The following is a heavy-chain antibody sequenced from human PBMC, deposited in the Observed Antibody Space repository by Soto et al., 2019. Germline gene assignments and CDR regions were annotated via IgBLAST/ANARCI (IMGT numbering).Heavy chain of an antibody. CDR2: ISSSSSYI. CDR1: GFTFSSYS. D-gene: IGHD3-10*01. CDR3: ARDPSSPYYYGSGSYPHDY. Sequence: PGGSLRLSCAASGFTFSSYSMNCVRQAPGKGLEWFCSISSSSSYIYYADSVKGRFTSSRDNAKDSLYLQMNSLRAEDTGVYYCARDPSSPYYYGSGSYPHDYWGQGTLVTVSS. V-gene: IGHV3-21*01. J-gene: IGHJ4*02.